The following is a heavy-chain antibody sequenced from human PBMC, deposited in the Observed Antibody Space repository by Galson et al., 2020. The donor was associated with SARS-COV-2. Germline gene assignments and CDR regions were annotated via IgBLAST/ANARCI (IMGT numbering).Heavy chain of an antibody. CDR2: IKNRGDTK. CDR1: GFIFRDAH. J-gene: IGHJ5*02. Sequence: GESLKISCAASGFIFRDAHMSWIRPAPGKGLEWISYIKNRGDTKYYADSVKGRFTMSRDNDQNLLYLQMNNLRVEDTAMYYCARESWGSLDPWGQGTLVTVSS. V-gene: IGHV3-11*01. D-gene: IGHD3-16*01. CDR3: ARESWGSLDP.